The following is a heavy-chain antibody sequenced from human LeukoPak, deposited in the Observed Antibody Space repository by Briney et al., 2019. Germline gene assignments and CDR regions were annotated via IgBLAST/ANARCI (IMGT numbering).Heavy chain of an antibody. V-gene: IGHV1-2*02. J-gene: IGHJ4*02. Sequence: ASVKVSCKASGYIFTGHYIHWVRQAPGQGREWMGWINPNSGGTNYAQKFQGRVTLTRDTSINTAYMELDSLTSDDTAAYYCARDQGRDNSGWYPYHDYWGQGTLLTVSS. CDR3: ARDQGRDNSGWYPYHDY. CDR2: INPNSGGT. D-gene: IGHD6-19*01. CDR1: GYIFTGHY.